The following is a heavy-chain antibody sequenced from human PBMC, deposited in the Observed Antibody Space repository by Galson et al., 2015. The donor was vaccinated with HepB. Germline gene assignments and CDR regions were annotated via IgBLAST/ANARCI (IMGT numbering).Heavy chain of an antibody. Sequence: ETLSLTCAVYGGSFSGHYWSWIRQPPGKGLEWIGEINRSGNTNYKPSLKSRVTISIDTAKNQFSLKLNSVTAADTAVYYCARGPDYYDNSASYGMDVWGQGTTVTVSS. D-gene: IGHD3-22*01. CDR1: GGSFSGHY. CDR2: INRSGNT. J-gene: IGHJ6*02. V-gene: IGHV4-34*01. CDR3: ARGPDYYDNSASYGMDV.